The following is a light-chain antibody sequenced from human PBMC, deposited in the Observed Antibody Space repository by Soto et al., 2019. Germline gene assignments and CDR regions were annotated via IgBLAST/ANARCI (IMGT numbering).Light chain of an antibody. J-gene: IGKJ1*01. CDR2: VSS. CDR1: QSVSSSY. CDR3: QQYGSSLWT. V-gene: IGKV3-20*01. Sequence: EIVLTQSPGTLSLSPGERATLSCRASQSVSSSYLAWYQQKPGQPPRLLIYVSSSRATGIPDRFSGSGSGTDFTLTISRLEPEDFAVYYCQQYGSSLWTFGQGTKVDIK.